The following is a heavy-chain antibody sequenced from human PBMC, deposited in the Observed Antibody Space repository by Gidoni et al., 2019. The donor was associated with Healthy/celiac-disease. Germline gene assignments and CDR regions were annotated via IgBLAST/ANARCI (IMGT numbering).Heavy chain of an antibody. CDR3: AKDIGAGYDILTGPGHYYYGMDV. CDR1: GFTFDDYA. D-gene: IGHD3-9*01. Sequence: EVQLVESGGGLVQPGRSLRLSCAASGFTFDDYAMHWVRQAPGKGLEWVSGISWNSGSIGYADSVKGRFTISRDNAKNSLYLQMNSLRAEDTALYYCAKDIGAGYDILTGPGHYYYGMDVWGQGTTVTVSS. J-gene: IGHJ6*02. CDR2: ISWNSGSI. V-gene: IGHV3-9*01.